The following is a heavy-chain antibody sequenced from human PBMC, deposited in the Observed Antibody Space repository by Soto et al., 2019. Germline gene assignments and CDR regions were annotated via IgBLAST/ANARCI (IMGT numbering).Heavy chain of an antibody. D-gene: IGHD3-16*01. J-gene: IGHJ5*02. CDR2: ITSYNGNA. V-gene: IGHV1-18*01. CDR1: GYTFTSSG. Sequence: QVQLVQSGAEVKKPGASVKVSCKASGYTFTSSGINWVRQAPGQGLEWMGWITSYNGNANYAQKYQGRVSMTTDTSTSTAYMELRSLTADDTAMYYCARGKGPTGLDPWGRGTLVTVSS. CDR3: ARGKGPTGLDP.